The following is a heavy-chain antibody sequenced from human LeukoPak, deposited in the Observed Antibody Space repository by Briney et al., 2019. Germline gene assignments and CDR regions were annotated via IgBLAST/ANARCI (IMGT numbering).Heavy chain of an antibody. CDR1: GFSFTTYW. V-gene: IGHV3-23*01. D-gene: IGHD5-18*01. J-gene: IGHJ4*02. CDR3: AKGTQNVDTAMAIDY. Sequence: GGSLRLSCAASGFSFTTYWMSWVRQAQGKGLEWVSAISGSGGSTYYADSVKGRFTISRDNSKNTLYLQMNSLRAEDTAVYYCAKGTQNVDTAMAIDYWGQGTLVTVSS. CDR2: ISGSGGST.